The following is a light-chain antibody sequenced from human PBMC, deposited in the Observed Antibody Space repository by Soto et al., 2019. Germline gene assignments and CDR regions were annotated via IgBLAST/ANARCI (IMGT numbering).Light chain of an antibody. V-gene: IGKV3-11*01. CDR3: QHYGSLLWT. CDR2: DAS. Sequence: EIVLTQSPATPSLSPGERATLSCRASQSISSYLAWYQQKPGQAPRLLIYDASNRATGIPARFSGSGSGTDFTLTISRLEPEDFAVYYCQHYGSLLWTFGQGTKVDI. J-gene: IGKJ1*01. CDR1: QSISSY.